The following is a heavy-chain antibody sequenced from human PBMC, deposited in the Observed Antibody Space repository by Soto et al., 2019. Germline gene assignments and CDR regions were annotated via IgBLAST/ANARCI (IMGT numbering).Heavy chain of an antibody. CDR3: AGSVPRSPAPRDY. V-gene: IGHV3-21*01. Sequence: GGSLRLSCAASGFTFSSYSMNWVRQAPGKGLEWVSSISSSSSYIYYADSVKGRFTISRDNAKNSLYLQMNSLRAEDTAVYYCAGSVPRSPAPRDYWGQGTLVTVYS. CDR1: GFTFSSYS. CDR2: ISSSSSYI. J-gene: IGHJ4*02. D-gene: IGHD2-2*01.